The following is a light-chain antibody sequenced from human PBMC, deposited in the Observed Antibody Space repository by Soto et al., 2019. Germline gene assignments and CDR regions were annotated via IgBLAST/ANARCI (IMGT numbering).Light chain of an antibody. CDR1: NSDVGAYNY. CDR2: EVN. J-gene: IGLJ3*02. Sequence: QSALTQPPSASGSPGQSVTISCTGSNSDVGAYNYVSWYQQHPDKAPKLMIYEVNQRPSGVPDRFTGSKSGNTASLTVSGLKTEYEADYYCSSYAGNNKKVFGGGSKLTVL. V-gene: IGLV2-8*01. CDR3: SSYAGNNKKV.